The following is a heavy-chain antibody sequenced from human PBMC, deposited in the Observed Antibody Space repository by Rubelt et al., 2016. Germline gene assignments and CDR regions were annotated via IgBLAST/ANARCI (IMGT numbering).Heavy chain of an antibody. J-gene: IGHJ5*02. D-gene: IGHD5-18*01. V-gene: IGHV1-69*04. CDR2: IIPILVIA. CDR3: ARVGTAMVTT. Sequence: SWVRQAPGQGLEWMGRIIPILVIANYAQKFQGRVTITADKSTSTAYMELSSLRSEDTAVYYCARVGTAMVTTWGQGTLVTVSS.